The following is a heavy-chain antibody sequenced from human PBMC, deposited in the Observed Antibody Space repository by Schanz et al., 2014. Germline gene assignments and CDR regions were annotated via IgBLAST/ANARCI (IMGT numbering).Heavy chain of an antibody. CDR2: ISASGGST. V-gene: IGHV3-23*01. CDR1: GFSYNSYA. D-gene: IGHD6-13*01. Sequence: EVQLLESGGGLVQPGGSLRLSCAGSGFSYNSYAMSWVRQAPGKGLEWVSAISASGGSTYYADSVKGRFTISRDNSKNTLYLQMDTLRVEDTAMFYCARDMTIAPAWGQGTLVTVSS. J-gene: IGHJ5*02. CDR3: ARDMTIAPA.